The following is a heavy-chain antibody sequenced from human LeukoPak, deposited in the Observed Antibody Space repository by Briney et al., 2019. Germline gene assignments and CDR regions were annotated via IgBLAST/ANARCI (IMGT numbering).Heavy chain of an antibody. D-gene: IGHD3-22*01. CDR3: ARVLFGYYDSSGYYFDY. CDR2: INHSGST. V-gene: IGHV4-34*01. CDR1: GGSFSGYY. J-gene: IGHJ4*02. Sequence: PSETLSLTCAVYGGSFSGYYWSWIRQPPGKGLEWIGEINHSGSTNYNPSLKSRVTISVDTSKNQFSLKLSSVTAADTAVYYCARVLFGYYDSSGYYFDYWGQGTQVTVSS.